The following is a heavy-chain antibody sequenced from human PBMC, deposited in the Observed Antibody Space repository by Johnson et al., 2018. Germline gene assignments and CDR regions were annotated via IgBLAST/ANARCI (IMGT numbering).Heavy chain of an antibody. CDR2: ISSSSSYI. CDR1: GFTFSSYS. D-gene: IGHD5-18*01. V-gene: IGHV3-21*04. J-gene: IGHJ5*02. Sequence: VQLVQSGGGLVKPGGSLRLSCAASGFTFSSYSMNWVRQAPGKGLEWVSSISSSSSYIYYADSVKGRFTISRDNAQNSLYLQMNSLRAEDTAVYYCAKHEGMDTAMVTSPYNWFDPWGQGTLVTVSS. CDR3: AKHEGMDTAMVTSPYNWFDP.